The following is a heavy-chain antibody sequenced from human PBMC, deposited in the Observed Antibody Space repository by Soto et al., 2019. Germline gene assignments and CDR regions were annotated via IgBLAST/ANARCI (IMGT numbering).Heavy chain of an antibody. CDR3: AKEFCGPNGCYGRWLDP. D-gene: IGHD2-15*01. V-gene: IGHV4-59*01. Sequence: VELQESGPGLAKHSETLSRTCTVSGGSISSFYWSWIRQPPGKGLEWIGNVFYSGSTIYNPSLKSRVTISVDTSKNQFSLKLSSVTAADTAVYYCAKEFCGPNGCYGRWLDPWGQGTLVTVSS. CDR2: VFYSGST. CDR1: GGSISSFY. J-gene: IGHJ5*02.